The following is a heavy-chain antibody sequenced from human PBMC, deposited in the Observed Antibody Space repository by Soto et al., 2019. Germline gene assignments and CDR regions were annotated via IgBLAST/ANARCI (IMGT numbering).Heavy chain of an antibody. V-gene: IGHV4-4*02. J-gene: IGHJ5*02. D-gene: IGHD6-13*01. CDR2: IYHSGST. CDR3: ARDLAAEAGGGGFDP. CDR1: GGSISSSNW. Sequence: PSETLSLTCAVSGGSISSSNWWSWVRQPPGKGLEWIGEIYHSGSTNYNPSLKSRVTISVDKSKNQFSQKLRTVTAADTAVYYCARDLAAEAGGGGFDPWGQGTLVTVSS.